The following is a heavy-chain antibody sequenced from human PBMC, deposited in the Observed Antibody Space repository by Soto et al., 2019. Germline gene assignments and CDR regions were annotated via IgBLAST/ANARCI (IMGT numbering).Heavy chain of an antibody. V-gene: IGHV1-8*01. Sequence: QVQLVQSGAEVKKPGASVKVSCKASGYTFTSYDINWVRQATGQGLEWMGWMNPNSGNTGYAQKFQGRVTMTRNTSISTAYMELSSMRSEDTAVYYCARVAIFGVSYGMDVWGQGTTVTVSS. CDR2: MNPNSGNT. D-gene: IGHD3-3*01. J-gene: IGHJ6*02. CDR3: ARVAIFGVSYGMDV. CDR1: GYTFTSYD.